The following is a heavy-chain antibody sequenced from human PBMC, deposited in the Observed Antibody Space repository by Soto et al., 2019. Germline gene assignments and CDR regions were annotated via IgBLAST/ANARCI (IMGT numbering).Heavy chain of an antibody. Sequence: QVQLVQSGAEVRKPGASVNMSCRASGFTFSDNLINWVRQAPGQSLEWVGWINPENGNTRYSQTFQGRVTISRHSSASIAYVEGTDLTSEETAVYYYARVIMSVGPSANDAFDIWGQGTMVIVSS. J-gene: IGHJ3*02. CDR2: INPENGNT. CDR3: ARVIMSVGPSANDAFDI. V-gene: IGHV1-3*01. CDR1: GFTFSDNL. D-gene: IGHD2-8*01.